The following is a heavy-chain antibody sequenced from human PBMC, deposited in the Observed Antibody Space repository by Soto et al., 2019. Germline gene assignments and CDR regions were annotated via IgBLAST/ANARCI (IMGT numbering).Heavy chain of an antibody. CDR3: TRTISATAGDV. V-gene: IGHV3-7*01. D-gene: IGHD2-15*01. CDR2: IKQDGSED. CDR1: GFTFDGYW. J-gene: IGHJ3*01. Sequence: GESLRLSCAASGFTFDGYWMTWVRQAPGKGLDWVANIKQDGSEDYYVDSVKGRFTISRDNARKSLYLQMNSLRAEDTAVYYCTRTISATAGDVWGQGTMVTVSS.